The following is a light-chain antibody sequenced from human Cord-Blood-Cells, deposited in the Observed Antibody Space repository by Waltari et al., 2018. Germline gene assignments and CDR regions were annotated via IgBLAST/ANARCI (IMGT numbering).Light chain of an antibody. Sequence: DIVMTQSPDSLPVSLGERATINCNSSQIVLYSSNNKNYLAWYQQKPGQPPKLLIYWASTRECGVPDRFSGSGSGTDFTLTISSLQAEDFAIYYCQQYYSNPWTFGQGTKVEIK. J-gene: IGKJ1*01. CDR2: WAS. V-gene: IGKV4-1*01. CDR1: QIVLYSSNNKNY. CDR3: QQYYSNPWT.